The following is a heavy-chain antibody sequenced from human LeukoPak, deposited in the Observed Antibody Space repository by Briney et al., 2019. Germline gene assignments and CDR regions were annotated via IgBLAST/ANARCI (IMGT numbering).Heavy chain of an antibody. V-gene: IGHV3-74*01. Sequence: GGSLRLSCAASGFTVTSNWIHWVRQAPGKGLVWVSGIDDSGSGTSYAGSVKGRFTISRDTAKHTVYLQMNCRRADDTAIYYCATIFDLWGQGTLVTVSS. CDR3: ATIFDL. CDR2: IDDSGSGT. CDR1: GFTVTSNW. J-gene: IGHJ4*02.